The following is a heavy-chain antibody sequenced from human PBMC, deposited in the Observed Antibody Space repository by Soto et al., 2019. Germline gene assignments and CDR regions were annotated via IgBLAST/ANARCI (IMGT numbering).Heavy chain of an antibody. J-gene: IGHJ4*02. CDR3: ARDLLAANY. CDR1: GYTFTSSY. Sequence: QVQLVQSGAEVKKPGASVKLSCKASGYTFTSSYVHWVRQAPGQGLEWVAIINPNGGSTNYAQEFQGRVTVTRDTSTSTVLMELRSLHSDDTAVYYCARDLLAANYWGQGTLVTVSS. CDR2: INPNGGST. D-gene: IGHD2-15*01. V-gene: IGHV1-46*01.